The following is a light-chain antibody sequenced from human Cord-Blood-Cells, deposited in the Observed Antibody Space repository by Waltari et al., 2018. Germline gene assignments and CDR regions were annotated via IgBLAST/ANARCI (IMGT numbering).Light chain of an antibody. J-gene: IGLJ2*01. Sequence: SYELTQPPSVSVSPGQTASITCSGDKLGAKYACWYQQKPGQSPGLVIYQDSKRPSGIPERFSGSNSGNTATLTISGTQAMDEADYYCQAWDSSTDNVVFGGGTKLTVL. V-gene: IGLV3-1*01. CDR1: KLGAKY. CDR2: QDS. CDR3: QAWDSSTDNVV.